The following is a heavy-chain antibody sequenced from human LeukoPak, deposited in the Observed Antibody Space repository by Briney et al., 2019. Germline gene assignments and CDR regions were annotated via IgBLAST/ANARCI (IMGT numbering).Heavy chain of an antibody. J-gene: IGHJ4*02. D-gene: IGHD6-19*01. CDR3: AKRISSSSGYDY. CDR2: ISSSDPNT. CDR1: GFTFSSHT. Sequence: GGSLRLSCAVSGFTFSSHTMNWVRQAPGKGLEWVSAISSSDPNTYYADSVRGRFTISRDNSKNTLYLQMNSLRVEDTAVYYCAKRISSSSGYDYWGQGTLVTVSS. V-gene: IGHV3-23*01.